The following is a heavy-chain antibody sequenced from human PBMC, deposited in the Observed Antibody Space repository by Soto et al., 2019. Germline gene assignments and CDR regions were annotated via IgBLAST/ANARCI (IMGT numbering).Heavy chain of an antibody. V-gene: IGHV1-69*12. Sequence: QVQLVQSGTEVKKPGSSVKVSCKASGGTFSSYAITWVRQAPGQGLEWMGGISPIFGTANYAQRFQGSVTVTEDESTSTAYMELSSLKSEATAVYFCARGRDYYDSGGEPQVDYWGQVTLVTVSS. CDR1: GGTFSSYA. J-gene: IGHJ4*02. CDR3: ARGRDYYDSGGEPQVDY. D-gene: IGHD3-22*01. CDR2: ISPIFGTA.